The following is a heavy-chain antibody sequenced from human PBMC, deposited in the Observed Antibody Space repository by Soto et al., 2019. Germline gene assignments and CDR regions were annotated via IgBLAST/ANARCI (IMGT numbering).Heavy chain of an antibody. Sequence: QVQLVQSGAEVKKPGASVKVSCKASGYTFTSYAMRWVRQAPGQRLEWMGWINAGNGNTKYSQKFQGRVTITRDTSASTAYMELRSLRSEDTAVYYCARTAVAGTRVAFDIWGQGTMVTVSS. CDR1: GYTFTSYA. CDR3: ARTAVAGTRVAFDI. J-gene: IGHJ3*02. CDR2: INAGNGNT. D-gene: IGHD6-19*01. V-gene: IGHV1-3*01.